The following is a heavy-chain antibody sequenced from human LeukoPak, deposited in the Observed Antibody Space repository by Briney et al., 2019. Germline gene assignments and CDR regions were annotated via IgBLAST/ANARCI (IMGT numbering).Heavy chain of an antibody. CDR2: IYYSGST. Sequence: SETLSLTCTVSGGSISSSSYYWGWIRQPPGKGLEWIGSIYYSGSTYYNPSLKSRVTISVDTSKNQFSLKLSSVTAADTAVYYCARDRLYYDSSGYYYDYWGQGTLVTVSS. V-gene: IGHV4-39*07. CDR1: GGSISSSSYY. J-gene: IGHJ4*02. D-gene: IGHD3-22*01. CDR3: ARDRLYYDSSGYYYDY.